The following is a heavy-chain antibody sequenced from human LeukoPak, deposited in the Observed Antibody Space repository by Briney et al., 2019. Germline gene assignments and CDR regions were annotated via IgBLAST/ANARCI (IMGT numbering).Heavy chain of an antibody. CDR1: GYTLTELS. D-gene: IGHD5-24*01. CDR3: ATVVKMATHQPNFDY. Sequence: ASLKVSCKVCGYTLTELSMHWVRQAPGKGLEWMGGFDPEDGETIYAQKYQGRVTMTEDTSTDTAYMELSSLRSEDTAVYYCATVVKMATHQPNFDYWGQGTLVTVSS. J-gene: IGHJ4*02. CDR2: FDPEDGET. V-gene: IGHV1-24*01.